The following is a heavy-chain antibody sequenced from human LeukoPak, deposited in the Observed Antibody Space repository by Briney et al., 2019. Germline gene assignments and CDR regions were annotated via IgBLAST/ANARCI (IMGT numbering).Heavy chain of an antibody. CDR1: GGSISSYY. V-gene: IGHV4-59*01. Sequence: SETLSLTCTVSGGSISSYYWSWIRQPPGKGLEWIGYIYYSGSTNYNPSLKSRVTISVDTSKNQFSLKLSSVTAADTAVYYCARATVDTAMVTDYWGQGTLVTVFS. CDR3: ARATVDTAMVTDY. D-gene: IGHD5-18*01. CDR2: IYYSGST. J-gene: IGHJ4*02.